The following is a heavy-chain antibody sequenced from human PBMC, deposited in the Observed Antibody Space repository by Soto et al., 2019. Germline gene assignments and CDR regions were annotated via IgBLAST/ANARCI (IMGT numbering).Heavy chain of an antibody. Sequence: QVQLVESGGGVVQPGRSLRLSCAASGFTFSSYGMHWVRQAPGKGLEWVAVIWYDGSNKYYADSVKGRFTISRDNSKNTLYLQMNSLRAEDTAVYYCARDGTAMAQFDYWGQGTLVTVSS. CDR1: GFTFSSYG. J-gene: IGHJ4*02. D-gene: IGHD5-18*01. V-gene: IGHV3-33*01. CDR3: ARDGTAMAQFDY. CDR2: IWYDGSNK.